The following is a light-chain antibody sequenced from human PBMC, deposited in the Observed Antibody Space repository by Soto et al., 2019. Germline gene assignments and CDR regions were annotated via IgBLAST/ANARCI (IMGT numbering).Light chain of an antibody. J-gene: IGKJ2*01. CDR3: QQSHSTPYT. Sequence: DIQMTQSPSSLSASVGDRVTIPCWASQNIRNYLNWYQQKPGKAPKLLIFKASNLQSELPSRFSGSGSGTDFNVTISSLKPEDFATYYCQQSHSTPYTFGPGTKLEIK. V-gene: IGKV1-39*01. CDR1: QNIRNY. CDR2: KAS.